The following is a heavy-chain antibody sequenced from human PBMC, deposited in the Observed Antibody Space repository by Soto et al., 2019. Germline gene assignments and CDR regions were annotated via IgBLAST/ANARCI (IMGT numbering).Heavy chain of an antibody. CDR2: IIPILGMA. Sequence: QVQLVQSGAEVKKPGSSVKVSCKASGGTFSSYTISWVRQAPGQGLEWMGRIIPILGMANYAQKFQGRVTITADKSTSTAYMEVSSLRSEDTAVYYCARTDTAMVDYYYYMDVWGKGTTVTVSS. J-gene: IGHJ6*03. CDR1: GGTFSSYT. V-gene: IGHV1-69*02. CDR3: ARTDTAMVDYYYYMDV. D-gene: IGHD5-18*01.